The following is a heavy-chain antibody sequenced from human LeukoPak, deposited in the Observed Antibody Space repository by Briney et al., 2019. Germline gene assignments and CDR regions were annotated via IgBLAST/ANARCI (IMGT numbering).Heavy chain of an antibody. CDR3: ARVGSGSFDY. CDR2: IYYSGNT. D-gene: IGHD6-19*01. J-gene: IGHJ4*02. CDR1: GGSISSYY. Sequence: SETLSLTCTVSGGSISSYYWSWLRQPPGKGLEWIGYIYYSGNTNYNPSLKSRVTISIDTSKNQFSLKVSSVTTADTAVYYCARVGSGSFDYWGQGTLVTVSS. V-gene: IGHV4-59*01.